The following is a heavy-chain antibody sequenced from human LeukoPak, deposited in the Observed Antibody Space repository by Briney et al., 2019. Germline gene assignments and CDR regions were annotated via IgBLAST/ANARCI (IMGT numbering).Heavy chain of an antibody. CDR2: IYYSGST. J-gene: IGHJ4*02. V-gene: IGHV4-39*01. CDR3: AALSIVVVPAVTGYFDY. CDR1: GGSISSSSYY. Sequence: PSETLSLTCTVSGGSISSSSYYWGWIRQPPGKGLEWIGSIYYSGSTYYNPSLKSRVTISVDTSKNQFSLKLSSVTAADTAVYYCAALSIVVVPAVTGYFDYWGQGTLVTVSS. D-gene: IGHD2-2*01.